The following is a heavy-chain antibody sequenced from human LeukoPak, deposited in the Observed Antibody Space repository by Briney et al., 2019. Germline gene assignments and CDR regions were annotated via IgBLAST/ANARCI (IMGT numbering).Heavy chain of an antibody. V-gene: IGHV4-39*01. Sequence: PSETLSLTCTVFGGSISRTSYYWVWLRQSPGKGLEWIGNVFDSGSTHYNPSPKGQVTISVDTSKNQFSLRLSSMTPADTAVYDCARGGGSNWGFENWGQGNLVTVSS. D-gene: IGHD7-27*01. CDR1: GGSISRTSYY. CDR2: VFDSGST. J-gene: IGHJ4*02. CDR3: ARGGGSNWGFEN.